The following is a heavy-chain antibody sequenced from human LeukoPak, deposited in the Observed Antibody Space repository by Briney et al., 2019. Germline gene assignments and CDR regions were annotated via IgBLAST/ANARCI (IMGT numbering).Heavy chain of an antibody. D-gene: IGHD3-22*01. Sequence: PGGPLRLPCAASGFTLSSYAMSWVRQAPGKGLEWVSAISGSGGSTYYADSVKGRFTISRDNSKNTLYLQMNSLRAEDTAVYYCAKDVDYYDSSGYYYDLFDYWGQGTLVTVSS. CDR2: ISGSGGST. CDR1: GFTLSSYA. CDR3: AKDVDYYDSSGYYYDLFDY. V-gene: IGHV3-23*01. J-gene: IGHJ4*02.